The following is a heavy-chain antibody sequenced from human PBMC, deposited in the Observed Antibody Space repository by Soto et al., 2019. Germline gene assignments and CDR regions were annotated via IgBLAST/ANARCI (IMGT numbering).Heavy chain of an antibody. J-gene: IGHJ5*02. D-gene: IGHD5-18*01. CDR3: ARGKGYSYGPRGDWFDP. CDR2: IYHSGST. CDR1: GGSISSGGYS. Sequence: SETLSLTCAVSGGSISSGGYSWSGIRQPAGKGLEWIGYIYHSGSTYYNPSLKSRVTISVDRSKNQFSLKLSSVTAADTAVYYCARGKGYSYGPRGDWFDPWGQGTLVTVSS. V-gene: IGHV4-30-2*01.